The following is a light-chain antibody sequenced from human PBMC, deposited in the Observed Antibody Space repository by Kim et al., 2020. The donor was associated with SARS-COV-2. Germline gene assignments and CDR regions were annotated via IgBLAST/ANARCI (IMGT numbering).Light chain of an antibody. J-gene: IGLJ1*01. V-gene: IGLV3-21*04. CDR3: QVWDTSDHYV. Sequence: SYELTQPPSLSVTPGKTARITCGGDDIGRKSVHWYQQRPGQAPVLVISYDRDRPSGIPERFSGSNAGNTATLTISRVETGDEADYYCQVWDTSDHYVFGSGTKVTVL. CDR1: DIGRKS. CDR2: YDR.